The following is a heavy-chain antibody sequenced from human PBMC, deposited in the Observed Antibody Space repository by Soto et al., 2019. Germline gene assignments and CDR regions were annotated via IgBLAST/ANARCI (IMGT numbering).Heavy chain of an antibody. CDR1: GETLNSNP. CDR2: IVPLSDRT. J-gene: IGHJ4*02. Sequence: QVQLVQSGAEVKKPGSSLKVSCKVFGETLNSNPIGWVRQAPGQGLEWVGGIVPLSDRTNYAQELQGRVTVTADGSTSTVYMELSNLKSDDTAVYYCARKSGLDWHSGGGFFALDVWGQGSLITVSS. D-gene: IGHD2-15*01. V-gene: IGHV1-69*01. CDR3: ARKSGLDWHSGGGFFALDV.